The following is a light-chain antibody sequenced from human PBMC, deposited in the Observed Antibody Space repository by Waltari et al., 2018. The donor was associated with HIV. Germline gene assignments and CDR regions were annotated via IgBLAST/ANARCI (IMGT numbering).Light chain of an antibody. CDR2: GAS. CDR3: QQYAASPLT. Sequence: EIVLTQSPGPLSLSPGARATLPCRASQSVRSPSLAWYQQKPGQAPRLLIFGASSRAPGIPDRFSGSGAVTDFILTISRLEPEDCAVYYCQQYAASPLTFGGGTRVEIK. V-gene: IGKV3-20*01. CDR1: QSVRSPS. J-gene: IGKJ4*01.